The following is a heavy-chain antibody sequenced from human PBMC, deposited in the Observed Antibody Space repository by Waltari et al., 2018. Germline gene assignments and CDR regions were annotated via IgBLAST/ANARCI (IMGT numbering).Heavy chain of an antibody. CDR1: GGSISTSDYY. D-gene: IGHD3-3*01. V-gene: IGHV4-39*07. Sequence: QLQLQESGPGLVKPSETLSLTCTVSGGSISTSDYYWGWIRQPPGKGLEWIGNIYYSGSTFYTPSLKSRVTISIDTSKNQFSLKLTSVTAADTAVYYCVRALRGDFWSGPQIHFDYWGQGTLVTVSS. CDR2: IYYSGST. J-gene: IGHJ4*02. CDR3: VRALRGDFWSGPQIHFDY.